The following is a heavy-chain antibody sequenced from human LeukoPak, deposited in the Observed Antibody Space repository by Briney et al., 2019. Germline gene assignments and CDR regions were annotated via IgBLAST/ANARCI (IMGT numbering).Heavy chain of an antibody. CDR1: GGSISSGSYY. V-gene: IGHV4-61*02. CDR2: IYTSGST. J-gene: IGHJ6*03. Sequence: SETLSLTCTVSGGSISSGSYYWRWIRQPAGKGLEWIGRIYTSGSTNYNPSLKSRVTMSVDTSKNQFSLKLSSVTAADTAVYYCARGSTGLAVAGTYYYYYYMDVWGKGTTVTISS. D-gene: IGHD6-19*01. CDR3: ARGSTGLAVAGTYYYYYYMDV.